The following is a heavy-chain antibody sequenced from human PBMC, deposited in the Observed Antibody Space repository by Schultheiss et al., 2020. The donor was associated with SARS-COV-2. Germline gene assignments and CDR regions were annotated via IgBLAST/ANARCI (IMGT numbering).Heavy chain of an antibody. D-gene: IGHD3-10*01. CDR3: ARGSSIRYYYGSGTYGMDV. V-gene: IGHV4-59*04. CDR2: IFYLGNT. J-gene: IGHJ6*02. Sequence: SETLSLTFIGSGGSISSKYCNWIRQPPGEGLDWIGSIFYLGNTDHNPSLKSRITMSVDTSKNQFSLNVNSVTAADTAVYYCARGSSIRYYYGSGTYGMDVWGQGTTVTVSS. CDR1: GGSISSKY.